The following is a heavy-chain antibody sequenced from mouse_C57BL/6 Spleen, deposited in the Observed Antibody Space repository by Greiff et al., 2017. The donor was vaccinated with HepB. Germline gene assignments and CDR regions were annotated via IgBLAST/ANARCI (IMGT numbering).Heavy chain of an antibody. D-gene: IGHD1-1*01. Sequence: EVKLVESGGDLVKPGGSLKLSCAASGFTFSSYGMSWVRQTPDKRLEWVATISSGGSYTYYPDSVKGRFTISRDNAKNTLYLQMSSLKSEDTAMYYCARQGVTTVVALDDWGKGTTLTVAS. CDR2: ISSGGSYT. J-gene: IGHJ2*01. V-gene: IGHV5-6*02. CDR3: ARQGVTTVVALDD. CDR1: GFTFSSYG.